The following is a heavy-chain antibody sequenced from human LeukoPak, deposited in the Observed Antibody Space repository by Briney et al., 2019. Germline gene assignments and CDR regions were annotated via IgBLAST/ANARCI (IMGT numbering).Heavy chain of an antibody. J-gene: IGHJ4*02. V-gene: IGHV3-30*02. CDR2: LRYDGSNK. Sequence: GGSLRLSWAAAGFTFSSYGMHWVRQAPGKGLEWVAFLRYDGSNKYYADSVKGRFTISRDNSKNTLYLQMNSLRAEDTAVYYCAKDSRRGYSSGWYFDYWGQGTLVTVSS. CDR3: AKDSRRGYSSGWYFDY. CDR1: GFTFSSYG. D-gene: IGHD6-19*01.